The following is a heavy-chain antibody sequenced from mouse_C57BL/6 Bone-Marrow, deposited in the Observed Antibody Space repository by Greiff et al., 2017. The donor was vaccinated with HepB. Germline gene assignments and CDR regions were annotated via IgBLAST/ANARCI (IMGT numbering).Heavy chain of an antibody. CDR1: GYTFTSYW. J-gene: IGHJ1*03. D-gene: IGHD6-2*01. CDR2: IDPSDSYN. CDR3: ASPELLSKDFDV. V-gene: IGHV1-50*01. Sequence: QVQLQQPGAELVKPGASVKLSCKASGYTFTSYWMQWVKQRPGQGLEWIGEIDPSDSYNNYNQKFKGKATLTVDTSSSTAYMQLSSLTSEDSAVYYCASPELLSKDFDVWGTGTTVTVSS.